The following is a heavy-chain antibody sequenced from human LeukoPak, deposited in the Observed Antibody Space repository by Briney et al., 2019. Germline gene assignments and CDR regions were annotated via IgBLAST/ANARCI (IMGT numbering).Heavy chain of an antibody. J-gene: IGHJ4*02. Sequence: GGSLRPSCAASKFTFSNYAMSWVRQAPGKGLEWVSFIDGDGGSTYYADSVKGRFTISRDNSKNTLYLQMNSLRAEDTAVYYCARRFGEGEFDYWGQGTLVTVSS. D-gene: IGHD3-10*01. V-gene: IGHV3-23*01. CDR2: IDGDGGST. CDR1: KFTFSNYA. CDR3: ARRFGEGEFDY.